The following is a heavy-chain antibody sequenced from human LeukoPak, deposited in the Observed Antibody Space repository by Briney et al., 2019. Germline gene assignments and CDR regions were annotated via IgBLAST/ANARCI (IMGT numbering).Heavy chain of an antibody. CDR1: AFTFSSYW. V-gene: IGHV3-7*01. J-gene: IGHJ4*02. D-gene: IGHD3-22*01. CDR2: IKEDGSEQ. CDR3: VRDSYSRDLDY. Sequence: GGSLRLSCAASAFTFSSYWMSWVRQAPGKGLEWVANIKEDGSEQYYVDSLKGRFTISRDNAKNSLHLQMNSLRAEDTAVYYCVRDSYSRDLDYWGQGTLVTVSS.